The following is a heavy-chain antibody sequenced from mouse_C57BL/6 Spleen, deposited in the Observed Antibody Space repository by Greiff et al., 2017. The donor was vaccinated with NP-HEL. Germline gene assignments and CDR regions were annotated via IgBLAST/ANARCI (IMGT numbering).Heavy chain of an antibody. D-gene: IGHD4-1*01. CDR3: AREGLAGTRFAY. J-gene: IGHJ3*01. CDR2: ISDGGSYT. V-gene: IGHV5-4*01. Sequence: EVQGVESGGGLVKPGGSLKLSCAASGFTFSSYAMSWVRQTPEKRLEWVATISDGGSYTYYPDNVKGRFTISRDNAKNNLYLQMSHLKSEDTAMYYCAREGLAGTRFAYWGQGTLVTVSA. CDR1: GFTFSSYA.